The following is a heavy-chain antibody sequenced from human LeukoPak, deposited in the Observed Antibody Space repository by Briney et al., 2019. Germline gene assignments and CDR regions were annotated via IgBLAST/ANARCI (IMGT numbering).Heavy chain of an antibody. Sequence: GASVKVSCKASGGTFSSYAISWVRQAPGQGLEWMGGIIPIFGTANYAQKFQGRVTITADESTSTAYMELSSLRSEDTAVYYCARPKKDYYDSSGYYSHYFDYWGQGTLVTVSS. CDR2: IIPIFGTA. CDR3: ARPKKDYYDSSGYYSHYFDY. V-gene: IGHV1-69*13. J-gene: IGHJ4*02. CDR1: GGTFSSYA. D-gene: IGHD3-22*01.